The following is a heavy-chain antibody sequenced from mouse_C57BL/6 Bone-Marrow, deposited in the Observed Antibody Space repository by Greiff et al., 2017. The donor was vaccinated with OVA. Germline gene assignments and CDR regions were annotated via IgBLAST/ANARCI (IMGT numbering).Heavy chain of an antibody. CDR1: GFTFSSYG. V-gene: IGHV5-6*01. J-gene: IGHJ2*01. CDR2: ISSGGSYT. D-gene: IGHD2-5*01. CDR3: ARQSYSNYVPYFDY. Sequence: EVKLQESGGELVKPGGSLKLSCAASGFTFSSYGMSWVRQTPDKRLEWVATISSGGSYTYYPDSVKGRFTISRDNAKNTLYLQMSSLKSEDTAMYYCARQSYSNYVPYFDYWGQGTTLTVSS.